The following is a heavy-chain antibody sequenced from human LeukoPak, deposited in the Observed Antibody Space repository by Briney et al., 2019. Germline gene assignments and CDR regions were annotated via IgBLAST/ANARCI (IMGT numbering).Heavy chain of an antibody. J-gene: IGHJ3*02. Sequence: PGRSLRLSCAASGFTFDDYAMHWVRQAPGKGLEWVSGITWNSGSIGYADSVKGRFTISRDNAKNSLYLQMNSLRAEDTALYYCSKDTRRITITWGAFDIWGQGTMVTVSS. CDR3: SKDTRRITITWGAFDI. V-gene: IGHV3-9*01. CDR2: ITWNSGSI. D-gene: IGHD3-10*01. CDR1: GFTFDDYA.